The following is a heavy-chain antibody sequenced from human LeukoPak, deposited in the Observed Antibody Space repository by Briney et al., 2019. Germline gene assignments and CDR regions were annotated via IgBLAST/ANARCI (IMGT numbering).Heavy chain of an antibody. D-gene: IGHD3-22*01. J-gene: IGHJ4*02. Sequence: GGSLRLSCAASGFTFSSYSMNWVRQAPGKGLVWVSRINSDGSSTSYADSVKGRLTISRDNAKNTLYLQMNSLRAEDTAVYYCARGKSDFGYYYDSSGYYGWGQGTLVTVSS. CDR3: ARGKSDFGYYYDSSGYYG. V-gene: IGHV3-74*01. CDR2: INSDGSST. CDR1: GFTFSSYS.